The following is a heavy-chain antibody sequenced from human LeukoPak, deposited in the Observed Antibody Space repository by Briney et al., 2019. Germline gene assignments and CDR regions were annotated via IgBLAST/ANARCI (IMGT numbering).Heavy chain of an antibody. D-gene: IGHD6-13*01. V-gene: IGHV3-7*01. CDR3: ASSAPMTSSSWYNY. Sequence: GSLRLSCAASGFTFSSYWMSWVRHAPGKGLEWVANIKQDGSEKYYVDSVKGRFTISRDNAKNSLYLQMNSLRAEDTAVYYCASSAPMTSSSWYNYWGQGTLVTVSS. CDR2: IKQDGSEK. CDR1: GFTFSSYW. J-gene: IGHJ4*02.